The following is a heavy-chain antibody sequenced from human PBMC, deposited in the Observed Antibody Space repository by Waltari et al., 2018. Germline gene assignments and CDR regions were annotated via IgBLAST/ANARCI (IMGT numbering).Heavy chain of an antibody. V-gene: IGHV1-69*01. CDR3: ARVEGEEGYSSDLDPN. CDR1: GGTFSSYA. J-gene: IGHJ4*02. Sequence: QVQLVQSGAEVKKPGSSVKVSCKASGGTFSSYANSWVRQAPGQGLEWMGGIIPIFGTANYARKCQGSVTITADDSTSTAYMELSSLSSEDTAVYYCARVEGEEGYSSDLDPNWGQGTLVTVSS. D-gene: IGHD6-19*01. CDR2: IIPIFGTA.